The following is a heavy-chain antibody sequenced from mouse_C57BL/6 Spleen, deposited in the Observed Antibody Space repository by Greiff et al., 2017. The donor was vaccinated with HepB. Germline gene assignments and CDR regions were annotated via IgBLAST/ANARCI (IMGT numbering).Heavy chain of an antibody. Sequence: QVHVKQPGTELVKPGASVKLSCKASGYTFTSYWMHWVKQRPGQGLEWIGNINPSNGGTNYNEKFKSKATLTVDKSSSTAYMQLSSLTSEDSAVYYCASPITTVVAPYAMDYWGQGTSVTVSS. D-gene: IGHD1-1*01. J-gene: IGHJ4*01. V-gene: IGHV1-53*01. CDR1: GYTFTSYW. CDR2: INPSNGGT. CDR3: ASPITTVVAPYAMDY.